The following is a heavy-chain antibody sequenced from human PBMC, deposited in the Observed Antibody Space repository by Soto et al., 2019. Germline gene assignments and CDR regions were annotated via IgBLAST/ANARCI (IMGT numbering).Heavy chain of an antibody. CDR2: ISSSSYI. J-gene: IGHJ6*02. D-gene: IGHD1-26*01. V-gene: IGHV3-21*01. Sequence: GGSLRLSCAASEFTFSSYSMNWVRQAPGKGLEWVSSISSSSYIYYADSVKGRFTISRDNAKNSLYLQMNSLRAEDTAVYYCARDWEGSYYYYGMDVWGQGTTVTVSS. CDR3: ARDWEGSYYYYGMDV. CDR1: EFTFSSYS.